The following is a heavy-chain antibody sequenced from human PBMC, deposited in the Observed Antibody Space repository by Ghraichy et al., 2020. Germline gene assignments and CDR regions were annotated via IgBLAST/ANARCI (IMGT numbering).Heavy chain of an antibody. CDR1: GFTFSSYG. Sequence: GGSLRLSCAASGFTFSSYGMHWVRQAPGKGLEWVAFIRYDGSNKYYADSVKGRFTISRDNSKNTLYLQMNSLRAEDTAVYYCAKVGLGRQNRPKLYYFDYWGQGTLVTVSS. J-gene: IGHJ4*02. CDR2: IRYDGSNK. D-gene: IGHD3-10*01. V-gene: IGHV3-30*02. CDR3: AKVGLGRQNRPKLYYFDY.